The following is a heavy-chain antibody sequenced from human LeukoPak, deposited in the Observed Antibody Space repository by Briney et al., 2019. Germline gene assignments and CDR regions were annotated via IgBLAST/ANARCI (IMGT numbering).Heavy chain of an antibody. CDR2: ISGSGGTT. V-gene: IGHV3-23*01. CDR3: AKVSGGGLYYDGMDV. Sequence: GGSLRLSCAASGFTFNNYAMNWVRQAPGEGLEWVSVISGSGGTTYYADSVKGRFTISRDSSKNTLYLQMNSLRAEDTAVYYCAKVSGGGLYYDGMDVWGQGTTVTVSS. J-gene: IGHJ6*02. CDR1: GFTFNNYA. D-gene: IGHD1-14*01.